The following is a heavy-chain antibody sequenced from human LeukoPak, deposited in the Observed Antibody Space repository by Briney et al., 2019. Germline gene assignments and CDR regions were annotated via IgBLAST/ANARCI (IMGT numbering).Heavy chain of an antibody. D-gene: IGHD3-10*01. V-gene: IGHV4-39*07. CDR3: ARKHYYGSGSFDY. CDR1: GFTFSSYY. Sequence: GSLRLSCAASGFTFSSYYMVWIRQPPGKGLEWIGSIYYSGSTYYNPSLKSRVTMSVDTSKNQFSLKLSSVTAADTAVYYCARKHYYGSGSFDYWGQGTLVTVSS. CDR2: IYYSGST. J-gene: IGHJ4*02.